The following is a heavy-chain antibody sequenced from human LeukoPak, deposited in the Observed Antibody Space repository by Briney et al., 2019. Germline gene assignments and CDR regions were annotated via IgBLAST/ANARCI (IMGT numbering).Heavy chain of an antibody. Sequence: SETLSLTCTVSGGSVSSYFWSWIRQPPGKGLEWIGYNYYSGSASYNPSLKSRVTISLDTSKNQFSLKLNSVTAADTAVYYCAREVGYSTSSLRMDVWGQGTTVTVSS. D-gene: IGHD6-13*01. CDR1: GGSVSSYF. CDR3: AREVGYSTSSLRMDV. CDR2: NYYSGSA. V-gene: IGHV4-59*02. J-gene: IGHJ6*02.